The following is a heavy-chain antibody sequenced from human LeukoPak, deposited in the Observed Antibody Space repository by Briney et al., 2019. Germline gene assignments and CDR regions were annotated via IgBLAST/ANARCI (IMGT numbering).Heavy chain of an antibody. Sequence: PSGGSLRLSCAASGFTFSNYALTWVRQAPGKGLERVSAISDSGDSTYYADSVKGRFTISRDNSKNTLYLQMNSLRAEDTATYYCAVQANGYYYPYDYWGQGTLVTVSS. D-gene: IGHD2/OR15-2a*01. CDR3: AVQANGYYYPYDY. V-gene: IGHV3-23*01. J-gene: IGHJ4*02. CDR1: GFTFSNYA. CDR2: ISDSGDST.